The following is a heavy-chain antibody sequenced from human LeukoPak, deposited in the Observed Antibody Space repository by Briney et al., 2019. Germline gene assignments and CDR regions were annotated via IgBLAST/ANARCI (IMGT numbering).Heavy chain of an antibody. CDR3: AREGGSSSSLDS. V-gene: IGHV4-34*01. J-gene: IGHJ4*02. CDR1: GGSMNDYY. CDR2: INHSGST. D-gene: IGHD6-13*01. Sequence: SETLSPTCTVSGGSMNDYYWTWIRQPPGKGLEWIGEINHSGSTNYNPSLKSRVTISVDTSKNQFSLKVNSVTAADTALYYCAREGGSSSSLDSWGQGTLVTVSS.